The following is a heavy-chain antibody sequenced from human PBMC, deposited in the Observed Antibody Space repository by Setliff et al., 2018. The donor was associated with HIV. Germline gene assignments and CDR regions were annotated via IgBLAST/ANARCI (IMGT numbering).Heavy chain of an antibody. D-gene: IGHD7-27*01. J-gene: IGHJ1*01. CDR2: ILSTGERT. Sequence: PGGSLRLSCAASGFTFSNYAMSWVRQAPGEGLEWVSAILSTGERTFYADAVKGRFIISRDNGESTLFLQMNSLTADDTAVYFCVRDRNGPLGWGQGTLVTVSS. CDR1: GFTFSNYA. V-gene: IGHV3-23*01. CDR3: VRDRNGPLG.